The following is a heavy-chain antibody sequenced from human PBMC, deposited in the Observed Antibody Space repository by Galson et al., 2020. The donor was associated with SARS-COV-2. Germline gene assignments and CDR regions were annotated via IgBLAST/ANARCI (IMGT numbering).Heavy chain of an antibody. V-gene: IGHV1-2*06. CDR1: GYTFTAYY. CDR3: ATLTGDDSDYFDY. D-gene: IGHD7-27*01. CDR2: INPKSGGA. J-gene: IGHJ4*02. Sequence: ASVKVSCKASGYTFTAYYVDWVRQAPGQGLEWMGRINPKSGGANYAQRFQGRVTMTRDTSITTAYMELRRLRSDDTAVYYCATLTGDDSDYFDYWGQGALVTVSS.